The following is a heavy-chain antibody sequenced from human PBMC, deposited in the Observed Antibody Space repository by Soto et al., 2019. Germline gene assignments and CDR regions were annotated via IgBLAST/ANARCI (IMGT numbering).Heavy chain of an antibody. CDR2: IYYSGST. CDR3: ATSNWFDP. CDR1: GFTFSSYSMN. J-gene: IGHJ5*02. V-gene: IGHV4-59*05. D-gene: IGHD2-2*01. Sequence: GSLRLSCVASGFTFSSYSMNWVRQPPGKGLDWIGTIYYSGSTYYNPSLKSRVTISVDTSKNQFSLKLSSVTAADTAVYYCATSNWFDPWGQGTLVTVSS.